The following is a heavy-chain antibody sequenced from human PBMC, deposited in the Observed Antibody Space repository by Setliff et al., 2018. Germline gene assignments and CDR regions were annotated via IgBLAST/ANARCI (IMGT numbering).Heavy chain of an antibody. CDR3: AKVIGGHPPKPSDY. J-gene: IGHJ4*02. CDR2: IQHDGNIK. V-gene: IGHV3-30*02. D-gene: IGHD1-26*01. Sequence: GGSLRLSCAASGFTFSNYGMHWVRQAPGKGLEWVTYIQHDGNIKHYADSVKGRCTISRDNSKNTLYLEMSSLRPEDTAVYYCAKVIGGHPPKPSDYWGQGTLVTVSS. CDR1: GFTFSNYG.